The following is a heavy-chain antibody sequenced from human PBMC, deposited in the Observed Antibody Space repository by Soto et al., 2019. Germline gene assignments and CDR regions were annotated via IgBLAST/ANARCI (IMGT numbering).Heavy chain of an antibody. CDR1: GGTFSSYA. CDR2: IIPIFGTA. J-gene: IGHJ5*02. D-gene: IGHD6-19*01. V-gene: IGHV1-69*01. CDR3: AREGPYSSGWYVRWFDP. Sequence: QVQLVQSGAEVKKPGSSVKVSCKASGGTFSSYAISWVRQAPGQGLEWMGGIIPIFGTANYAQKFQGRVTITADESTSTAYMELSSLRSEDTAVYYCAREGPYSSGWYVRWFDPWGQGTLLTVSS.